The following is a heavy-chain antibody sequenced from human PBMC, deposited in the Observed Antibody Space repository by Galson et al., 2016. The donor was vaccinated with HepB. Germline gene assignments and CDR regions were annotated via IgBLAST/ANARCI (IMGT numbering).Heavy chain of an antibody. CDR1: GFPFSNYA. Sequence: SLRLSCAASGFPFSNYAMHWVRQAPGKGMEWVTVIWYDGSNADYSDSVKGRFTISRDNSKNTLYLQMSSLRAEDTAVYYFARADSSGSYYIDYWGQGTLVTVSS. CDR3: ARADSSGSYYIDY. J-gene: IGHJ4*02. V-gene: IGHV3-33*01. CDR2: IWYDGSNA. D-gene: IGHD3-22*01.